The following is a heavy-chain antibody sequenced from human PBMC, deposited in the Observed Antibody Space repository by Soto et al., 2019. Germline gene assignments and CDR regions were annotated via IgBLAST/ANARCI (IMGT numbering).Heavy chain of an antibody. V-gene: IGHV3-21*01. CDR2: ISSSSSYI. D-gene: IGHD3-9*01. CDR3: ARDQGADYDILTGSYHHHDAFDI. Sequence: PGGSLRLSCAASGFTFSSYSMNWVRQAPGKGLEWVSSISSSSSYIYYADSVKGRFTISRDNAKNSLYLQMNSLRAEDTAVYYCARDQGADYDILTGSYHHHDAFDIWGQGTMVTVSS. CDR1: GFTFSSYS. J-gene: IGHJ3*02.